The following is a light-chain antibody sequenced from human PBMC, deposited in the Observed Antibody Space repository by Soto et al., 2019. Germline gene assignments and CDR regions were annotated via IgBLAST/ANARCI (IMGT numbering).Light chain of an antibody. J-gene: IGLJ3*02. CDR2: EVR. V-gene: IGLV2-14*01. CDR3: SSYTTSSSLE. CDR1: SSDVGAYNY. Sequence: QSALTQPASVSGSPGQSITISCTGTSSDVGAYNYVSWYQQYPGNAPKLIIFEVRNRPSGASNRFSGSKSGNTASLTSSGLQGEDEADYYCSSYTTSSSLEFGGGTKLTVL.